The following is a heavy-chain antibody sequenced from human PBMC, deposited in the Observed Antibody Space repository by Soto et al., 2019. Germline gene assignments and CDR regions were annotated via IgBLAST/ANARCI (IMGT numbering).Heavy chain of an antibody. J-gene: IGHJ6*02. CDR2: ISYDGSNK. Sequence: QVQLVESGGGVVQPGRSLRLSCAASGFTFSSYGMHWIRQAPGKGLEWVAVISYDGSNKYYADSVKGRFTISRDNSKNTLYLQMNSLRAEDTAVYYCAKDQWSSSSYYYYGMDVWGQGTTVTVSS. CDR1: GFTFSSYG. CDR3: AKDQWSSSSYYYYGMDV. V-gene: IGHV3-30*18. D-gene: IGHD6-13*01.